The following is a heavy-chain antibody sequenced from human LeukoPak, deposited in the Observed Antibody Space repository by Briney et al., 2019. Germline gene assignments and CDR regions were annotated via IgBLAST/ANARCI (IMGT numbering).Heavy chain of an antibody. CDR1: GYTFTSYG. D-gene: IGHD5-24*01. CDR3: ARDLTVFRTATPGY. Sequence: ASVKVSCKASGYTFTSYGISWVRQAPGQGLEWMGWISAYNGNTNYAQKLQGRVTMTTDTSTSTAYMELMSLRSDDTAVYYCARDLTVFRTATPGYWGQGTLVTVSS. V-gene: IGHV1-18*01. CDR2: ISAYNGNT. J-gene: IGHJ4*02.